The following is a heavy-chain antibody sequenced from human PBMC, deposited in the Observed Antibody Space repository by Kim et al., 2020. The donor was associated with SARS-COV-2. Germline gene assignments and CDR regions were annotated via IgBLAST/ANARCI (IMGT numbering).Heavy chain of an antibody. CDR1: GFTFSNAW. V-gene: IGHV3-15*01. CDR3: TKRVPYI. Sequence: GGSLRLSCAASGFTFSNAWMSWVRQAPGKGLEWVGRIKRKTDGGTTDYAAPVIGRFTISRDDSKNTMYLQMNSLKTEDTAVYYCTKRVPYIWGQGTMVNVSS. J-gene: IGHJ3*02. CDR2: IKRKTDGGTT.